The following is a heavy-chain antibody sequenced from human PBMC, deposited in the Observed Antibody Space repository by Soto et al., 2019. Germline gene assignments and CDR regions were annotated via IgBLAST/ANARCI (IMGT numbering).Heavy chain of an antibody. D-gene: IGHD2-15*01. CDR2: INPNGGST. J-gene: IGHJ3*01. Sequence: QVVQSGAEVRKPGASVKVSCKASGYSFTTYYIHWFRQAPGQGLEWMAIINPNGGSTNSAQKFQGSVTVTRDMSASTVYMELSSLRSDDTAVYYCAAVCSAGGCPPGPWNWGRGTMVTVSS. CDR1: GYSFTTYY. CDR3: AAVCSAGGCPPGPWN. V-gene: IGHV1-46*03.